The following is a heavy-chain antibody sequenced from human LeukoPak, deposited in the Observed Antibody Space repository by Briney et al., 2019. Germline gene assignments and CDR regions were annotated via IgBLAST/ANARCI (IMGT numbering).Heavy chain of an antibody. CDR2: IRYDGSNK. Sequence: PGGSLRLSCAASGFTFSNYGMHWVRQAPGKGLERVTFIRYDGSNKYYADSVKGRFTISRDNSKNTLYLQMNSLRAEDTAVYYCAKGGDDSIDYWGQGTLVTVSS. D-gene: IGHD3-10*01. V-gene: IGHV3-30*02. J-gene: IGHJ4*02. CDR3: AKGGDDSIDY. CDR1: GFTFSNYG.